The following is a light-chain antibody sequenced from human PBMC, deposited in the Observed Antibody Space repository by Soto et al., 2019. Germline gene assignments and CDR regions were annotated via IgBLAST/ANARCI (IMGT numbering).Light chain of an antibody. CDR3: QERTGRPPWT. Sequence: ELVLTQSPATLSLSPGGRATLSCRASQSVSLSLAWYQQKPGQAPRLLIYDASNRASGFPARFSGSGSGTEYSLTTSSLEPDDFLAYYCQERTGRPPWTFGQGTKVEIK. J-gene: IGKJ1*01. CDR2: DAS. V-gene: IGKV3-11*01. CDR1: QSVSLS.